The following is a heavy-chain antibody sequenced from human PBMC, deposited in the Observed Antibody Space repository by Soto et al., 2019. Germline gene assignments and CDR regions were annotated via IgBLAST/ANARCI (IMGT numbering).Heavy chain of an antibody. CDR1: GFTFSSYG. V-gene: IGHV3-33*01. Sequence: QVQLVESGGGVVQPGRSLRLSCAASGFTFSSYGMHWVRQAPGKGLEWVAVIWYDGSNKYYADSVKGRFTISRDNSKNTLYLQENSLRAEDTAVYYCARDRYSSGWYDLDYWCQGTLVTVSS. CDR2: IWYDGSNK. CDR3: ARDRYSSGWYDLDY. J-gene: IGHJ4*02. D-gene: IGHD6-19*01.